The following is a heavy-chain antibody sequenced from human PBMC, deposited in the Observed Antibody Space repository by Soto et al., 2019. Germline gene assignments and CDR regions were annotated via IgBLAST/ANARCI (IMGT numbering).Heavy chain of an antibody. V-gene: IGHV3-7*01. J-gene: IGHJ3*02. CDR1: GFTFSSYW. CDR3: ASQYCSGGSCSSGAFDI. D-gene: IGHD2-15*01. CDR2: IKQDGSEK. Sequence: PGGSLRLSCAASGFTFSSYWMSWVRQAPGKGLEWVANIKQDGSEKYYVDSVKGRFTISRDNAKISLYLQMNSLRAEDTAVYYCASQYCSGGSCSSGAFDIWGQGTMVTVSS.